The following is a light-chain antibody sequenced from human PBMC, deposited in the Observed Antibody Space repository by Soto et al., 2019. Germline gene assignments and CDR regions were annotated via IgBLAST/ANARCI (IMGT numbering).Light chain of an antibody. V-gene: IGKV1-16*02. CDR2: AAS. CDR1: PGISNY. CDR3: QQYDTYPIT. Sequence: DIQMTQSPSSLSASVGDRVTITCRASPGISNYLAWFQQKPGEAPKSLIYAASSLQSGVPSKFSGSGSGTDFTLTISSLQPEDFATYYCQQYDTYPITFGQGTRLEIK. J-gene: IGKJ5*01.